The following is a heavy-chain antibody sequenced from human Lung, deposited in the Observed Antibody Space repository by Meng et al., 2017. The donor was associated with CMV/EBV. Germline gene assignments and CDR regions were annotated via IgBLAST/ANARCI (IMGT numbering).Heavy chain of an antibody. CDR3: ARDVTYYYESSGYSTWCDP. V-gene: IGHV3-11*01. J-gene: IGHJ5*02. Sequence: GGSLRLXCAASGFIFTDYYMSWIRQAPGKGLEWISYISSSGTNVYYADSVKGRFTISRDNAKKSLYLQMNSLRAEDTAVYYCARDVTYYYESSGYSTWCDPRGQGTLVTVSS. D-gene: IGHD3-22*01. CDR2: ISSSGTNV. CDR1: GFIFTDYY.